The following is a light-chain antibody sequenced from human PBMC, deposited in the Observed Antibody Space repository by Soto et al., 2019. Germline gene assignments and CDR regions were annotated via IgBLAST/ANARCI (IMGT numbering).Light chain of an antibody. V-gene: IGKV1-5*01. CDR2: DVS. CDR3: QQLNSYPWT. Sequence: GDLVTITFRASQSIGTWLPWCQQNPGRAPKVLIYDVSSFKSGVPSRFSGSASGTEFTLTISSLQPEDFATYSCQQLNSYPWTFGQGTKVDIK. J-gene: IGKJ1*01. CDR1: QSIGTW.